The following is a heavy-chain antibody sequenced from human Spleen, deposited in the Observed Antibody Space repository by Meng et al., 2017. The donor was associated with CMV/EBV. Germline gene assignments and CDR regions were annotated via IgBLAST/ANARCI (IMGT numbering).Heavy chain of an antibody. CDR3: ARHGEYSSGYFDY. D-gene: IGHD5-18*01. V-gene: IGHV5-51*01. J-gene: IGHJ4*02. CDR2: IYPGDSDA. Sequence: GESLKISCTSSGYSFPSYWIGWVRQMPGKGLEWMGIIYPGDSDARYSPSFQGQVTISADKSISTAYLQWSSLKTSDTAMYYCARHGEYSSGYFDYWGQGTLVTVSS. CDR1: GYSFPSYW.